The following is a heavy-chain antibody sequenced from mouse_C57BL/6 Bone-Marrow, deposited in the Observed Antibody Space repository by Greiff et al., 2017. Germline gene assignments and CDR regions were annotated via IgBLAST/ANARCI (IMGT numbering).Heavy chain of an antibody. D-gene: IGHD1-1*02. CDR2: IYPGDGDT. J-gene: IGHJ2*01. V-gene: IGHV1-82*01. Sequence: QVQLQQSGPELVKPGASVKISCKASGYAFSSSWMNWVKQRPGKGLEWIGRIYPGDGDTNYNGKFKGKATLTADKSSSTAYMRLSSLTSEDSAVYLCARMRWEGWGQSTTLTFAT. CDR1: GYAFSSSW. CDR3: ARMRWEG.